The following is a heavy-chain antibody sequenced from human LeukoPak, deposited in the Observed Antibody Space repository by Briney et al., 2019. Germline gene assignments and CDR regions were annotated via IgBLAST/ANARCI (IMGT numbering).Heavy chain of an antibody. CDR1: GFTFSSYG. D-gene: IGHD3-9*01. CDR3: ARDFQLRYFDWLLARNDAFDI. V-gene: IGHV3-30*02. CDR2: IRYDGSNK. J-gene: IGHJ3*02. Sequence: GGSLRLSCAASGFTFSSYGMHWVRQAPGKGLEWVAFIRYDGSNKYYADSVKGRFTISRDNSKNTLYLQMNRLRAEDTAVYYCARDFQLRYFDWLLARNDAFDIWGQGTMVTVSS.